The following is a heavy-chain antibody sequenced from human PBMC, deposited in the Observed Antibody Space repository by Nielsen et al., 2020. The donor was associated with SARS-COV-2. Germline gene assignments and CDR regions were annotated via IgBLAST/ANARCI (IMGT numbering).Heavy chain of an antibody. V-gene: IGHV4-4*02. CDR2: IYHSGST. D-gene: IGHD2-15*01. CDR3: ASLWGYCSGGSCYNWFDP. Sequence: SETLSLTCAVSGGSISSSNWWSWVRQPPGKGLEWIGEIYHSGSTNYNTSLKSRVTISVDKSKNQFSLKLSSVTAADTAVYYCASLWGYCSGGSCYNWFDPWGHGTLVTVSS. CDR1: GGSISSSNW. J-gene: IGHJ5*02.